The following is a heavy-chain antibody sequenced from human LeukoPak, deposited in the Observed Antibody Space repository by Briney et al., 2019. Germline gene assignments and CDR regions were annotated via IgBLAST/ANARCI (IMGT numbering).Heavy chain of an antibody. CDR1: GFTFSAFA. J-gene: IGHJ4*02. V-gene: IGHV3-30-3*01. D-gene: IGHD2-21*01. Sequence: GGSLTLSCAASGFTFSAFAMHWARQAPGKGLEWVAAISYDASNKYYAVSVRGRFTISRDNSRNTLDLQLNSLRTEDTALYYCARDGLWGWAQYDYWGQGILVTVSS. CDR2: ISYDASNK. CDR3: ARDGLWGWAQYDY.